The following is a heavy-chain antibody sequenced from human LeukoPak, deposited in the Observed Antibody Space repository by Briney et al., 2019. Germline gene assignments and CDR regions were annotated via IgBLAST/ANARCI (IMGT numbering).Heavy chain of an antibody. Sequence: SETLSLTCTVSGGSISSSSYYWGWIRQPPGKGLEWIGSIYYSGSTYYNPSLKSRVTISVDTSKNQFSLKLSSVTAADTAVYYCARSRLGVAAPDYWGQGTLVTVSS. V-gene: IGHV4-39*07. CDR1: GGSISSSSYY. CDR3: ARSRLGVAAPDY. CDR2: IYYSGST. D-gene: IGHD2-15*01. J-gene: IGHJ4*02.